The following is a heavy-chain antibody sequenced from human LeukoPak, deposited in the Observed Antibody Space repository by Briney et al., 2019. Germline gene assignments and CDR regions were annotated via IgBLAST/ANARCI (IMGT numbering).Heavy chain of an antibody. Sequence: GVSLRLSCAASGLTFSSYNMNWVRQAPGKGLEGVSYISSSGSTTYYADSVRGRFTIYRDNAKNSLYLQMKSLIAQDTGVYYCASGAAVGTSRFIYCGQGTLVTASS. V-gene: IGHV3-48*01. J-gene: IGHJ4*02. D-gene: IGHD6-13*01. CDR2: ISSSGSTT. CDR3: ASGAAVGTSRFIY. CDR1: GLTFSSYN.